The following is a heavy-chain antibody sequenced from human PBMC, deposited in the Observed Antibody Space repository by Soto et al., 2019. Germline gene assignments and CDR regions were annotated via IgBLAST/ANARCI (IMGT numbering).Heavy chain of an antibody. J-gene: IGHJ4*02. Sequence: PSETLSLTCAVYGGSFSGYYWSWIRQPPGKGLEWIGEINHSGSTNYNPSLKSRVTISVDTSKNQFSLKLSSVTAADTAVYYCARGYYFDYWGQGTLVTVPS. CDR1: GGSFSGYY. CDR2: INHSGST. CDR3: ARGYYFDY. V-gene: IGHV4-34*01.